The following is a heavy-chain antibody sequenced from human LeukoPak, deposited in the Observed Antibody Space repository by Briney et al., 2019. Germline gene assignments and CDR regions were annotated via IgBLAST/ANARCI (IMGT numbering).Heavy chain of an antibody. Sequence: ASVKVSCKASGYTFTGYYMHWVRQTPGQGLEWMGWINPNSGGTNYAQKFQGRVTMTRDTSISTAYMELSRLRSDDTAVYYCARDKRIAAAGSVFDYWGQGTLVTVSS. D-gene: IGHD6-13*01. V-gene: IGHV1-2*02. CDR3: ARDKRIAAAGSVFDY. CDR1: GYTFTGYY. CDR2: INPNSGGT. J-gene: IGHJ4*02.